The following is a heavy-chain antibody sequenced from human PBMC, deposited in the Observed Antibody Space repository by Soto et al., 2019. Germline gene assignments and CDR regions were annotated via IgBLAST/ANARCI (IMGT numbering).Heavy chain of an antibody. D-gene: IGHD7-27*01. J-gene: IGHJ4*02. V-gene: IGHV4-61*01. CDR1: GGSVSSTSYY. CDR3: ARDPKTSGGQHWAFNYFDS. CDR2: IHYSGST. Sequence: SETLSLTCTVSGGSVSSTSYYWTWIRQPPGKGLEWIGYIHYSGSTNYNPSLQSRVTISVDTSKNHFSLELTSVTAADTAVYYCARDPKTSGGQHWAFNYFDSWGQGTLVTVSS.